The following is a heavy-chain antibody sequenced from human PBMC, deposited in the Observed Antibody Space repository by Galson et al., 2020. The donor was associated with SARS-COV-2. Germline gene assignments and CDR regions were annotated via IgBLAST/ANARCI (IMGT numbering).Heavy chain of an antibody. CDR2: IIPIFGTA. V-gene: IGHV1-69*06. Sequence: SVKVSCKASGGTFSSYAISWVRQAPGQGLEWMGRIIPIFGTANYAQKFQGRVTITADKSTSTAYMELSSLRSEDTAVYYCARGTSVRGERYYYYGMDVWGQGTTVTVSS. D-gene: IGHD1-1*01. CDR3: ARGTSVRGERYYYYGMDV. CDR1: GGTFSSYA. J-gene: IGHJ6*02.